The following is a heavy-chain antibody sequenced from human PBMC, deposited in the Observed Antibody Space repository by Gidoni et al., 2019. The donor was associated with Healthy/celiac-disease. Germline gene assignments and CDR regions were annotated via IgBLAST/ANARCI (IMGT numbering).Heavy chain of an antibody. Sequence: EVQLVESGGGLAKPGGSLRPSGAASGFTFSNAWMTWVRQAPWKGLEWVGRIKSKTDGGTTDYAAPVKGRFTISRDDSKNTLYLQMNSLKTEDTAVYYCTTEGTAVGLDYWGQGTLVTVSS. V-gene: IGHV3-15*01. CDR2: IKSKTDGGTT. CDR1: GFTFSNAW. CDR3: TTEGTAVGLDY. J-gene: IGHJ4*02. D-gene: IGHD6-13*01.